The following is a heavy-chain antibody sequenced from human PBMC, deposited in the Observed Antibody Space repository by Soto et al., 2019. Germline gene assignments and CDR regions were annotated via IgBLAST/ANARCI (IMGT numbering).Heavy chain of an antibody. D-gene: IGHD2-21*02. CDR3: AKDNIVVVTATTPDY. Sequence: VGSLRLSCAASGFTFSSYAMSWVRQAPGKGLEWVSAISGSGGSTYYADSVKGRFTISRDNSKNTLYLQMNSLRAEDTAVYYCAKDNIVVVTATTPDYWGQGTLVTVSS. CDR1: GFTFSSYA. CDR2: ISGSGGST. J-gene: IGHJ4*02. V-gene: IGHV3-23*01.